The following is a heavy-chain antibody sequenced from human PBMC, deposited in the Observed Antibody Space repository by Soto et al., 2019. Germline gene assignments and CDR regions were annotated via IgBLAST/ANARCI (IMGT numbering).Heavy chain of an antibody. D-gene: IGHD4-4*01. CDR3: ARHPTITVTTDNWFDP. CDR1: GGSISSSSYY. Sequence: SETLSLTCTVSGGSISSSSYYWGWIRQPPGKGLEWIGSIYYSGSTYYNPSLKSRVTISVDTSKNQFSLKLSSVTAADTAVYYCARHPTITVTTDNWFDPWGQGTLVTVS. J-gene: IGHJ5*02. CDR2: IYYSGST. V-gene: IGHV4-39*01.